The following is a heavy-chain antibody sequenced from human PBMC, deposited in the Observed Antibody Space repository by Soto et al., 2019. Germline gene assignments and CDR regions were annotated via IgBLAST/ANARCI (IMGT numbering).Heavy chain of an antibody. V-gene: IGHV3-74*01. CDR2: VDSDGRGT. CDR1: GITFTNYW. J-gene: IGHJ4*02. CDR3: VTVFEH. Sequence: EVQLVESGGGSVQPGGSLRLSCVASGITFTNYWMHWVRQVPGKGLVWVARVDSDGRGTSYADFGKGRFTISRDNAKNTLYLQMDSLRVEDTAMYYCVTVFEHCGQGIPVTVSS.